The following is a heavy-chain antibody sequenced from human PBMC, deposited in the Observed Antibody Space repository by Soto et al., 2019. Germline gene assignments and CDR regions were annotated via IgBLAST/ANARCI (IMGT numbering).Heavy chain of an antibody. CDR3: ARGHNWKYFPFDY. CDR1: GGTFSSYP. Sequence: QVQLVQSGAEVKKPGSSVKVSCKASGGTFSSYPISWVRQAPGQGLEWMGGIIPIFGQKFQGRVTITADESTSTAYMELSSVRSEDTAVYYCARGHNWKYFPFDYWGQGTLVTVSS. D-gene: IGHD1-7*01. CDR2: IIPIFG. J-gene: IGHJ4*02. V-gene: IGHV1-69*12.